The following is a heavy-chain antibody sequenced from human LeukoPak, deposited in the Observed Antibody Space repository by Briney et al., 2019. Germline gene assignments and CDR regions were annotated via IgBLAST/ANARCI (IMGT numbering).Heavy chain of an antibody. CDR2: VSGVGGST. D-gene: IGHD3-22*01. Sequence: GGSLRLSCAASGFTFGTYAMSWVRQAPGKGLEWVSFVSGVGGSTYYADSVKGRFTISRDNSKNTLYLQMNSLRAEDTAVYYCAKDRYYYDSSGRDYFDYWGQGTLVTVSS. CDR3: AKDRYYYDSSGRDYFDY. J-gene: IGHJ4*02. CDR1: GFTFGTYA. V-gene: IGHV3-23*01.